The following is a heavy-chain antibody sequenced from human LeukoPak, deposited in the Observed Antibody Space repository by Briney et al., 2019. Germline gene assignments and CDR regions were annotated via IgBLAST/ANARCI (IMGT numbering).Heavy chain of an antibody. Sequence: ASVKVSCKASGYTFTSYGISWARQAPGQGLEWMGWISAYDGNTNYAQKLQGRVTVTTDTSTSTAYMELRSLRSDDTAVYYCAREGLSSVTTVVGFDPWGQGALVTVSS. CDR2: ISAYDGNT. V-gene: IGHV1-18*01. D-gene: IGHD4-23*01. CDR1: GYTFTSYG. CDR3: AREGLSSVTTVVGFDP. J-gene: IGHJ5*02.